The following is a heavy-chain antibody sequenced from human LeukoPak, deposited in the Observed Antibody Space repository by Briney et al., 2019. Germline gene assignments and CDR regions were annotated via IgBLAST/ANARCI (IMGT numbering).Heavy chain of an antibody. CDR3: AKFEGALLGNYYMDV. Sequence: PGGSLRLSCAASGFTFSSYAMSWVRQAPGKGLEWVSTISGGGDNTYFADSVKGRFTISRDNSKNTLFLQMVSLRAEDTAVYYCAKFEGALLGNYYMDVWGKGTTVTVSS. CDR1: GFTFSSYA. V-gene: IGHV3-23*01. CDR2: ISGGGDNT. J-gene: IGHJ6*03.